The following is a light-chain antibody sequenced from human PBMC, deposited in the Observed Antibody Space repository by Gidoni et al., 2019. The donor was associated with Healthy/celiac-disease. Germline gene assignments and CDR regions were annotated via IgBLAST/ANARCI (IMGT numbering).Light chain of an antibody. Sequence: EIVLTQSPATLSLSPGESATLSCRASQSVSSYLAWYQQKPGQAPRLLIYDASNRATGIPARFSGSGSGTDFTLTISSLEPEDFAVYYCQQRSNWSTWTFXQXTRVEIK. CDR2: DAS. V-gene: IGKV3-11*01. J-gene: IGKJ1*01. CDR1: QSVSSY. CDR3: QQRSNWSTWT.